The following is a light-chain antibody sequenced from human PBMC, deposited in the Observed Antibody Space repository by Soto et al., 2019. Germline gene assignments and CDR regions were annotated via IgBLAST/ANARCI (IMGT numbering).Light chain of an antibody. Sequence: QSVLTQPASVSGSPGQSITISCTGTSTDVGNYNLVSWYQQHPGKAPKLVIYEASKRPSGVSNRLSASKSGNTASLTISGLQAEDEADYYCCSYAGSSTYVFGTATKATVL. CDR1: STDVGNYNL. CDR2: EAS. J-gene: IGLJ1*01. CDR3: CSYAGSSTYV. V-gene: IGLV2-23*01.